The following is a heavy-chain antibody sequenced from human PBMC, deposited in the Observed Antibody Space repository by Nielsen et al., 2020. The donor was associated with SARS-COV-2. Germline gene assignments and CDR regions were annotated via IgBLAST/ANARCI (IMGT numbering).Heavy chain of an antibody. Sequence: SETLSLTCTVSGGSISSSTYYWGWIRQPSGKGLEWIGNIYYSGSTYYNPSLKSRVTILVDTSKNQFSLKLSSVTAADTAVYYCARGGGYSYGYAGWYFFDSWGQGTLVTVSS. V-gene: IGHV4-39*07. D-gene: IGHD5-18*01. CDR1: GGSISSSTYY. CDR2: IYYSGST. CDR3: ARGGGYSYGYAGWYFFDS. J-gene: IGHJ4*02.